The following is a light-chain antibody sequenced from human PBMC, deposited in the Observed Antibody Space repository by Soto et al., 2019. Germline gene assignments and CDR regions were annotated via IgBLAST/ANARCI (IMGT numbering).Light chain of an antibody. CDR1: QSISTW. V-gene: IGKV1-5*03. CDR3: QQYNTYSWT. J-gene: IGKJ1*01. CDR2: KAS. Sequence: DVQMTQCPSTLSASVGDRVTITCRASQSISTWLAWYQQKPGKAPKLLIYKASGLESGVPSRFSGSGSGTEFTLTISSLQPDDFATYYCQQYNTYSWTFGQGTKVEIK.